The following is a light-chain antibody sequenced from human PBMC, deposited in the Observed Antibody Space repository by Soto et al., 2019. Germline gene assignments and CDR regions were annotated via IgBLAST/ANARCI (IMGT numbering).Light chain of an antibody. Sequence: DIQITHSPCPLSASVVDRVTITFRASQSISSYLSWYQQKPGKALKLLVYAASSLQVGVPSRFSGSGSGTAFTLTISSLQPEDFATYYCLQSYSTPLTFGGGTKVDIK. CDR1: QSISSY. CDR3: LQSYSTPLT. CDR2: AAS. J-gene: IGKJ4*01. V-gene: IGKV1-39*01.